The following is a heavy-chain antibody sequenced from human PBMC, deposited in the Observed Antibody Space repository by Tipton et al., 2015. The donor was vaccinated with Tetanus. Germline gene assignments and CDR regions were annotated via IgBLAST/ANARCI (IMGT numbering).Heavy chain of an antibody. V-gene: IGHV3-33*01. CDR3: ARDTYYQSHHYNYFDF. J-gene: IGHJ4*02. Sequence: SLRLSCRASGFDFMGYGMHWVRRAPGTGLEWVAAIWFDGSRAEYADSVQGRFTISRDNSRSMVYLQMDSLRDEDTGVFYCARDTYYQSHHYNYFDFWGQGALVIVSS. CDR2: IWFDGSRA. D-gene: IGHD5-24*01. CDR1: GFDFMGYG.